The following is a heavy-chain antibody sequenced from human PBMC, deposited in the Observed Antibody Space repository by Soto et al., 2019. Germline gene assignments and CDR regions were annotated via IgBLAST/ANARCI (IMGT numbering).Heavy chain of an antibody. J-gene: IGHJ6*03. D-gene: IGHD3-16*01. CDR3: ARSHYDWGYYYYMDV. Sequence: GGSLRLSCAASGFTFSSYSMNWVRQAPGKGLEWVSSISSSSSYIYYSDSVKGRFTISRDNAKNSLYLQMISLRAEDTALYYCARSHYDWGYYYYMDVWGKGTTVTVSS. V-gene: IGHV3-21*01. CDR2: ISSSSSYI. CDR1: GFTFSSYS.